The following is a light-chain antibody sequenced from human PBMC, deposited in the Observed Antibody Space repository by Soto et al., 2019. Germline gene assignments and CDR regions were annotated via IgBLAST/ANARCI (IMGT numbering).Light chain of an antibody. CDR2: GAS. Sequence: DIVLTQSPGTLSLSLGERATLSCRASQSVSSKYLAWYQQKPGQAPRVLIYGASIRATGIPERFSGGGSGTDFTLTITRLQPEDFAVYYCQHYGSSLVTFGPGTKVDIK. V-gene: IGKV3-20*01. CDR3: QHYGSSLVT. CDR1: QSVSSKY. J-gene: IGKJ3*01.